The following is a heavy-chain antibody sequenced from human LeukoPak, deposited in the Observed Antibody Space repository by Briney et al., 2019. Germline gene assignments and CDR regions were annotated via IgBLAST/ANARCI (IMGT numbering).Heavy chain of an antibody. V-gene: IGHV1-69*04. D-gene: IGHD3-3*01. CDR2: IIPILGIA. CDR3: ARDQVLRFFGYGMDV. J-gene: IGHJ6*02. CDR1: GGTFSSYA. Sequence: SVKVSCKASGGTFSSYAISWVRQAPGQGLEWMGRIIPILGIANYAQKFQGGVTITADKSTSTAYMELSSLRSEDTAVYYCARDQVLRFFGYGMDVWGQGTTVTVSS.